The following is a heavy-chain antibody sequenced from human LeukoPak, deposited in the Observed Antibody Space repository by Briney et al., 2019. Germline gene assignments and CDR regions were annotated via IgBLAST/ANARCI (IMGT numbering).Heavy chain of an antibody. J-gene: IGHJ4*02. CDR3: AKGELWNFRAVDY. Sequence: GRSLRLSCAASGFTFSSYGMHWVRQAPGKGLEWVAVISYDGSNKYYADSVKGRFTISRDNSKNTLYLQMNSLRAEDTAVYYCAKGELWNFRAVDYWGQGTLVTVSS. D-gene: IGHD3-16*01. CDR1: GFTFSSYG. CDR2: ISYDGSNK. V-gene: IGHV3-30*18.